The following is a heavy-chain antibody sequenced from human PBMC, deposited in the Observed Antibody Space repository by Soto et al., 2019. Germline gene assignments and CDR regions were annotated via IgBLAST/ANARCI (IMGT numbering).Heavy chain of an antibody. Sequence: GGSLRLSCAASGFTFSNAWMNWVRQAPGKGLEWVGRIKSKTDGGTTDYAAPVKGRFTISRDDSKNTLYLQMNSLKTEDTAVYYCTTAWYSSSWFSNNWFDPWGQGTLVTVSS. CDR1: GFTFSNAW. CDR3: TTAWYSSSWFSNNWFDP. CDR2: IKSKTDGGTT. D-gene: IGHD6-13*01. J-gene: IGHJ5*02. V-gene: IGHV3-15*07.